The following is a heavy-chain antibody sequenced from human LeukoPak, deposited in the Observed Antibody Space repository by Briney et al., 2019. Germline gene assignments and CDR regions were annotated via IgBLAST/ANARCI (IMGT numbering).Heavy chain of an antibody. J-gene: IGHJ4*02. D-gene: IGHD3-3*01. CDR3: ASFSYDFWSGSLYYFDY. V-gene: IGHV3-21*01. Sequence: GGSLRLSCAASGFTFSSYSMTWVRQAPGKGLEWVSYISSSSNYIYYADSVKGRFTISRDNAKNSLYLQMNSLRAEDTAVYYCASFSYDFWSGSLYYFDYWGQGTLVTVSS. CDR2: ISSSSNYI. CDR1: GFTFSSYS.